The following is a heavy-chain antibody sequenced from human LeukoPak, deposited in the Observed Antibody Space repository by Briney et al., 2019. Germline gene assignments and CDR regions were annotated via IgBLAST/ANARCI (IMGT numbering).Heavy chain of an antibody. D-gene: IGHD2-15*01. CDR3: AREDCSGGSCYLDAFDI. CDR1: GFTLSSYW. CDR2: INSDGSST. J-gene: IGHJ3*02. V-gene: IGHV3-74*01. Sequence: GGSLRLSCAASGFTLSSYWMHWVRQAPGKGLVWVSRINSDGSSTSYADSVKGRFTISRDNAKNTLYLQMNSLRAEDTAVYYCAREDCSGGSCYLDAFDIWGQGTMVTVSS.